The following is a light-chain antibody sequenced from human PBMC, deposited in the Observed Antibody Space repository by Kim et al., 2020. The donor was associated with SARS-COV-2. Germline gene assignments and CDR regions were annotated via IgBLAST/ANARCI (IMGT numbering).Light chain of an antibody. Sequence: ASPGQPASITCSGDKLGDKYASWYQQKPGQSPVVVIFRDNRRPSGIPERFSGSYAGNTATLTISGTQAMDEADYYCQAWDSSIYVFGTGTKVTVL. V-gene: IGLV3-1*01. J-gene: IGLJ1*01. CDR3: QAWDSSIYV. CDR2: RDN. CDR1: KLGDKY.